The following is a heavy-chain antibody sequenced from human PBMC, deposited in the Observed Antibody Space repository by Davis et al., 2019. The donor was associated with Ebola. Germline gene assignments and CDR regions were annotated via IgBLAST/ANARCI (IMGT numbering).Heavy chain of an antibody. J-gene: IGHJ5*02. CDR3: AREGATVTTIWFDP. V-gene: IGHV3-21*01. Sequence: PGGSLRLSCAASGFTFSSYSMNWVRQAPGKGLEWVSSISSGSTYIYYADSVKGRFTISRDNAKNSLYLQMNSLRAEDTAVYYCAREGATVTTIWFDPWGQGTLVTVSS. D-gene: IGHD4-17*01. CDR2: ISSGSTYI. CDR1: GFTFSSYS.